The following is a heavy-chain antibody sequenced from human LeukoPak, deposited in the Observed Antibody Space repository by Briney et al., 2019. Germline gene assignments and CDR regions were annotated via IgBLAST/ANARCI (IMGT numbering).Heavy chain of an antibody. V-gene: IGHV3-21*01. CDR1: GFAFSSYS. CDR2: ISSSSSYI. J-gene: IGHJ4*02. Sequence: PGGSLRLSCAASGFAFSSYSMNWVRQAPGKGLEWVSSISSSSSYIYYADSVKGRFTISRDNAKNSLYLQMNSLRAEDTAVYYCARDPGDYFDYWGQGTLVTVSS. CDR3: ARDPGDYFDY.